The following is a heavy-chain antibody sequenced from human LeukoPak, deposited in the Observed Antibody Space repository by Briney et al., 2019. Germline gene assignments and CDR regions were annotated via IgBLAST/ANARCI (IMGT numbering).Heavy chain of an antibody. Sequence: PGGSLRLSCTASGFVFRNYAMSWVRQAPGKGLEWVSSLISSGTTTYYADSVKGRFTISRDNSKNTVHLQMDSLRAEDSAIYYCAKNAGYSYGLYYFDCWGQGTLVTVSS. D-gene: IGHD5-18*01. V-gene: IGHV3-23*01. CDR1: GFVFRNYA. J-gene: IGHJ4*02. CDR3: AKNAGYSYGLYYFDC. CDR2: LISSGTTT.